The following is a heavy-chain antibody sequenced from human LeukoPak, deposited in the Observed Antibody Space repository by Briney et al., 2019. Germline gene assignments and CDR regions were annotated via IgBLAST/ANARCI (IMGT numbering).Heavy chain of an antibody. Sequence: SETLSLTCTVSDGSINSNNYYWGWIRQPPGKGLEWIGNMYYSGNTFYNPSLKSRVTISVDTSKNQFSLKLSSVTAADTAVYYCARHRTSSSWYRPYYYYYMDVWGKGTTVTISS. J-gene: IGHJ6*03. CDR3: ARHRTSSSWYRPYYYYYMDV. D-gene: IGHD6-13*01. V-gene: IGHV4-39*01. CDR2: MYYSGNT. CDR1: DGSINSNNYY.